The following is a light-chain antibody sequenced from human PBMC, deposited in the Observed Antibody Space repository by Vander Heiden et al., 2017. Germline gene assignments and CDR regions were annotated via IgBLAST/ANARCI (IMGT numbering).Light chain of an antibody. V-gene: IGKV3-15*01. CDR2: GAS. CDR3: EQYNNWPYT. CDR1: QSVSSN. Sequence: EIGLTQSPATLSVSPGERATPSCRASQSVSSNLAWYQQKPGQAPRLLIYGASTRATGIPARFSGSGSGTEVTLTISSLQSEDCAVYYCEQYNNWPYTFGQGTKLEIK. J-gene: IGKJ2*01.